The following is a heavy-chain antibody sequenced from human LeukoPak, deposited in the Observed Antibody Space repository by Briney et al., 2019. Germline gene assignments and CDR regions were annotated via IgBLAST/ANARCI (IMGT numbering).Heavy chain of an antibody. CDR3: TSRFSVGATRNYMDV. CDR1: GFTFSGSA. Sequence: GGSLRLSCAASGFTFSGSAMHWVRQASGKGLEWVGRIRSKANSYATAYAASVKGRFTISRDDSKNTAYLQMNSLKTEDTAVYYCTSRFSVGATRNYMDVWGKGTTVTVSS. J-gene: IGHJ6*03. CDR2: IRSKANSYAT. D-gene: IGHD1-26*01. V-gene: IGHV3-73*01.